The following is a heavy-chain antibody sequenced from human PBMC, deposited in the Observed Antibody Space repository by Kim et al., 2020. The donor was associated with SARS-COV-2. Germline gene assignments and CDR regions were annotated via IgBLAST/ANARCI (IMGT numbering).Heavy chain of an antibody. J-gene: IGHJ5*02. Sequence: SETLSLTCAVYGGSFSGYYWSWIRQPPGKGLEWIGEINHSGSTNYNPSLKSRVTISVDTSKNQFSLKLSSVTAADTAVYYCARGSSSSWYGWFDPWGQGT. CDR1: GGSFSGYY. CDR2: INHSGST. D-gene: IGHD6-13*01. V-gene: IGHV4-34*01. CDR3: ARGSSSSWYGWFDP.